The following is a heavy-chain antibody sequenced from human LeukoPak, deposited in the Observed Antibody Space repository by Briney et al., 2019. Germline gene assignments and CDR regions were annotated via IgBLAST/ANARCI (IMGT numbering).Heavy chain of an antibody. CDR2: IKQDGSEE. J-gene: IGHJ4*02. CDR3: ARLRSVAGFDY. CDR1: GFIFSSYW. V-gene: IGHV3-7*01. Sequence: PGGSLRLSCATSGFIFSSYWMSWVRQAPGKGLEWVANIKQDGSEEYYVDSVKGRFTISRDNAKNSLYLQMNSLRAEDTAVYYCARLRSVAGFDYWGQGTLVTVSS. D-gene: IGHD6-19*01.